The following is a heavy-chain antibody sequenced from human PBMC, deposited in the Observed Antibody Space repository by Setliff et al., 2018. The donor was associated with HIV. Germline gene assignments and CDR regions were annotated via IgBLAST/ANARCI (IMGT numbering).Heavy chain of an antibody. Sequence: PSETLSLTCTVSGGSVNDFYCNWIRQPPGKGPEWIGYIHSSGGTIYNPSLKSRITISLDTSKEQFSLELSSATAADTAVYYCARVRLTMIMMVDYFDQWGQGTLVTVSS. V-gene: IGHV4-4*09. CDR1: GGSVNDFY. CDR2: IHSSGGT. CDR3: ARVRLTMIMMVDYFDQ. D-gene: IGHD3-22*01. J-gene: IGHJ4*02.